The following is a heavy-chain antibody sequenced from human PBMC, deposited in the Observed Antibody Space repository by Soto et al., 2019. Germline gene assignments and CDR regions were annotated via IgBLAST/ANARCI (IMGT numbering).Heavy chain of an antibody. Sequence: EAQLVESGGGLVKPGGSLRLSCAASGFTFSTYNMNWVRQAPGKGLEWVSSISSSSSYIYYADSVKGRFTISRDNAKNSLYLQMNSQRAEDTAVYYCARDYDFWSGRGGMDVWGQGTTVTVSS. CDR2: ISSSSSYI. CDR3: ARDYDFWSGRGGMDV. D-gene: IGHD3-3*01. CDR1: GFTFSTYN. J-gene: IGHJ6*02. V-gene: IGHV3-21*01.